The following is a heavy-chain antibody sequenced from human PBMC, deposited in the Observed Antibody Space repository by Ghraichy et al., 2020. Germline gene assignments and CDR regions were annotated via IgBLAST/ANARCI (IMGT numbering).Heavy chain of an antibody. CDR1: GGSISSGGYS. CDR2: IYHSGST. Sequence: SETLSLTCAVSGGSISSGGYSWSWIRQPPGKGLEWIGYIYHSGSTYYNPSLKSRVTISVDRSKNQFSLKLSSVTAADTAVYYCAREYDYGQFDYWGQGTLVTVSS. V-gene: IGHV4-30-2*01. J-gene: IGHJ4*02. CDR3: AREYDYGQFDY. D-gene: IGHD4-17*01.